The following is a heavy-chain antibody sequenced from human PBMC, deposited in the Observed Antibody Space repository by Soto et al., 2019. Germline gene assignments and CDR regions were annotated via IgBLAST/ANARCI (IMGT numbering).Heavy chain of an antibody. CDR1: GYTFTSYG. J-gene: IGHJ6*02. CDR2: ISAYNGNT. Sequence: ASVKVSCKASGYTFTSYGISWVRQAPGQGLEWMGWISAYNGNTNYAQKLQGRVTMTTDTSTSTAYMELRSLRSDDTAVYYCARDRGSSSWYYYYYYGMDVWGQGTTVTSP. CDR3: ARDRGSSSWYYYYYYGMDV. D-gene: IGHD6-13*01. V-gene: IGHV1-18*04.